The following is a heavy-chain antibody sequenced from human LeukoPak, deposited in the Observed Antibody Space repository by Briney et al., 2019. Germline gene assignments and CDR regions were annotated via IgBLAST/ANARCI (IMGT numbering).Heavy chain of an antibody. J-gene: IGHJ6*02. V-gene: IGHV3-7*04. D-gene: IGHD2/OR15-2a*01. CDR3: AKGTLRAGGMDV. CDR1: GFTFKSYA. Sequence: GGSLRLSCAASGFTFKSYAMGWVRQAPGRGLEWVAHIKEDGSKKYYADSVKGRFTISRDNAKNSLSLQMNSLRGEDTAVYFCAKGTLRAGGMDVWGQGTTVTVSS. CDR2: IKEDGSKK.